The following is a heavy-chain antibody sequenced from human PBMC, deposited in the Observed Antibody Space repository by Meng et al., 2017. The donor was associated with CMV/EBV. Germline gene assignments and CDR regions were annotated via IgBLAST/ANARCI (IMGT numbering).Heavy chain of an antibody. CDR1: GGSISSSSYY. J-gene: IGHJ6*02. Sequence: GSLRLSCTVSGGSISSSSYYWGWIRQPPGKGLEWIGSIYYSGSTYYNPSLKSRVTISVDTSKNQFSLKLSSVTAADTAVYYCARDPNLWSGMDVWGQGTTVTVSS. V-gene: IGHV4-39*07. CDR2: IYYSGST. D-gene: IGHD3-10*01. CDR3: ARDPNLWSGMDV.